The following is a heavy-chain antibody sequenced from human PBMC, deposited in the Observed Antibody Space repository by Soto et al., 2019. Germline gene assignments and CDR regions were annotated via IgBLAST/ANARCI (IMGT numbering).Heavy chain of an antibody. Sequence: PGESLKISCKGSGYSFTSYWISWVRQMPGKGLEWMGRIDPSDSYTNYSPSFQGHVTISADKSISTAYLQWSSLKASDTAMYYCARPNYYDSSGYYGPMGYWGQGTLVTVSS. CDR3: ARPNYYDSSGYYGPMGY. CDR1: GYSFTSYW. CDR2: IDPSDSYT. D-gene: IGHD3-22*01. J-gene: IGHJ4*02. V-gene: IGHV5-10-1*01.